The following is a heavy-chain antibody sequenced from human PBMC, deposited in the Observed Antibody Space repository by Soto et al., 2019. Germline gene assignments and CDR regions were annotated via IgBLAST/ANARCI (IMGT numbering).Heavy chain of an antibody. J-gene: IGHJ4*02. CDR1: GYTFPSYN. CDR2: MNPNSGNT. CDR3: AREDFSGSGSYVY. D-gene: IGHD3-10*01. Sequence: QVQLLQSGAEVKKPGASVKVSCTASGYTFPSYNINWVRQATGQGPEWMGWMNPNSGNTGYALKFQGRVIMTRDSSLSTAYMELSSLRSEDMAVYYCAREDFSGSGSYVYLGQGTLVTVSS. V-gene: IGHV1-8*01.